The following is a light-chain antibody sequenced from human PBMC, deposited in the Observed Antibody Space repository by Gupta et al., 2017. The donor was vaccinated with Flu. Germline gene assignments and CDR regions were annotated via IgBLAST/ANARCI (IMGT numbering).Light chain of an antibody. CDR2: DVI. CDR1: SSDVGAYNY. V-gene: IGLV2-11*01. Sequence: QSALPQSRSASGSPGQSVTISCTGTSSDVGAYNYVSCYQQHPGKASRLIIYDVIKRPSGVPYRFSASESAKTASLTISGRQEEEEGDYYCFSNAGSNILFFGGGTKMTVL. CDR3: FSNAGSNILF. J-gene: IGLJ2*01.